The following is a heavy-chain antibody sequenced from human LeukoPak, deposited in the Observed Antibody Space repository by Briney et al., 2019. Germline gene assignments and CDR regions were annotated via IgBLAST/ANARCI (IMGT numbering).Heavy chain of an antibody. J-gene: IGHJ4*02. V-gene: IGHV3-30-3*01. CDR1: GFTFSSYA. CDR3: ARALGGGSYSRPYDY. CDR2: ISYDGSNK. Sequence: GGSLRLSCAASGFTFSSYAMHWVRQAPGKGLEWVAVISYDGSNKYYADSVKGLFTISRDNSKNTLYLQMNSLRAEDTAVYYCARALGGGSYSRPYDYWGQGTLVTVSS. D-gene: IGHD1-26*01.